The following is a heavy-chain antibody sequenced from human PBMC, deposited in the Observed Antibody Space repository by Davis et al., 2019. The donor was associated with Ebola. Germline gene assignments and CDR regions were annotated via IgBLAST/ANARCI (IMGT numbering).Heavy chain of an antibody. Sequence: ASVKVSCKASGYTFTGYYMHWVRQAPGQGLEWMGWINPNSGGTNYAQKFQGRVTMTRDTSTSTVYMELSSLRSEDTAVYYCARLVVVPAANNYYYYYMDVWGKGTTVTVSS. CDR1: GYTFTGYY. CDR3: ARLVVVPAANNYYYYYMDV. V-gene: IGHV1-2*02. J-gene: IGHJ6*03. CDR2: INPNSGGT. D-gene: IGHD2-2*01.